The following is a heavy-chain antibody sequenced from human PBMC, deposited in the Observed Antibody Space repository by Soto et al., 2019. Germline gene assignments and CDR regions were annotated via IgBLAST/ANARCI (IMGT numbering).Heavy chain of an antibody. CDR2: IIPIFGTA. CDR1: GGTSSSYA. Sequence: SVKVSCKASGGTSSSYAISWVRQAPGQGLEWMGGIIPIFGTANYAQKFQGRVTITADESTSTAYMELSSLRSEDTAVYYCARLGYCSSTSCYTWFDPWGQGTLVTVSS. V-gene: IGHV1-69*13. J-gene: IGHJ5*02. D-gene: IGHD2-2*02. CDR3: ARLGYCSSTSCYTWFDP.